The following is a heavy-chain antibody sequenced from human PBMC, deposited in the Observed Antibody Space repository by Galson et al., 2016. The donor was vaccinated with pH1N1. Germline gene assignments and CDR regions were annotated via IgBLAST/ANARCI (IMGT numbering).Heavy chain of an antibody. CDR3: ATYYYGSGSYYWQKAEVWYFDL. J-gene: IGHJ2*01. CDR2: ISWNSGSI. D-gene: IGHD3-10*01. CDR1: GFTFDDYA. Sequence: SLRLSCAASGFTFDDYAMHWVRQAPGKGLEWVSGISWNSGSIGYADSVKGRFTISRDNAKNSLYLQMNSLRAEDTAVYYCATYYYGSGSYYWQKAEVWYFDLWGRGTLVTVSS. V-gene: IGHV3-9*01.